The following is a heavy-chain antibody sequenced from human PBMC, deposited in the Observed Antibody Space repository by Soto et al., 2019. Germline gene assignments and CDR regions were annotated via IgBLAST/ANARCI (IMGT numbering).Heavy chain of an antibody. D-gene: IGHD3-10*01. CDR1: GGPSRSQS. CDR3: ANGYSGSGRYYPIYFYYGVEV. V-gene: IGHV1-69*01. CDR2: IIPIFGTA. Sequence: NSCCKASGGPSRSQSTSWVRQAPGQGLEWMGGIIPIFGTANYAQKFQGRVTITADESTSTAYMELSSLRSEDTAVYYCANGYSGSGRYYPIYFYYGVEV. J-gene: IGHJ6*01.